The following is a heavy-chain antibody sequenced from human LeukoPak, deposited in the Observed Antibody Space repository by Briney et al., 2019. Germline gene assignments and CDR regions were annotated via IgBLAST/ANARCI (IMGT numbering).Heavy chain of an antibody. CDR2: ISDSGDAT. CDR3: AKSISTFGGVIVKHKPLYFQH. Sequence: QPGGSLRLSCAASGFTFSVFPMSWVRQAPGKGLEWVSSISDSGDATYYADSVKGRFTVSRDNFKRTVDLQMNTLRAEDTAVYYCAKSISTFGGVIVKHKPLYFQHWGQGTLVTVSS. J-gene: IGHJ1*01. V-gene: IGHV3-23*01. D-gene: IGHD3-16*02. CDR1: GFTFSVFP.